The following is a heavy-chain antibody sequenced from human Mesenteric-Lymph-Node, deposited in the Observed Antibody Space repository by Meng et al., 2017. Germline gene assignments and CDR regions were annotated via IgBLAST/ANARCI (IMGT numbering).Heavy chain of an antibody. V-gene: IGHV4-61*01. CDR3: ASWVGATKFDY. CDR1: GGSVSSGSYY. J-gene: IGHJ4*02. CDR2: IYYSGNT. Sequence: VQLQRSGPGRVRPSETLSLTCTVSGGSVSSGSYYWTWIRQPPGKGLEWIGYIYYSGNTNYNPSLKSRVTISVDTSKNQFSLNLSSVTAADTAIYYCASWVGATKFDYWGQGTLVTVSS. D-gene: IGHD1-26*01.